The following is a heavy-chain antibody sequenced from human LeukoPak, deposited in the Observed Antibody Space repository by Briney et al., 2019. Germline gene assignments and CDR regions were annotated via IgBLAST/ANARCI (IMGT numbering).Heavy chain of an antibody. CDR1: GFTFSTYG. J-gene: IGHJ4*02. CDR3: AKISGYYPFEY. CDR2: IRYDGTKK. Sequence: GGSLRLSCAASGFTFSTYGMHWVRQAPGKGLEWVAFIRYDGTKKYYADSLKGRFTISRDNSKNTLYLQMNSLRAEDTAVYYCAKISGYYPFEYWGQGTLVTVSS. V-gene: IGHV3-30*02. D-gene: IGHD3-22*01.